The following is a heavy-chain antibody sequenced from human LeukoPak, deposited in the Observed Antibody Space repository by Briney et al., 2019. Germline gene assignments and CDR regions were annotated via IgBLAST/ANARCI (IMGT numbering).Heavy chain of an antibody. J-gene: IGHJ4*02. D-gene: IGHD3-9*01. CDR2: IRTKAYGGTT. CDR3: TRSSRIRYFDWDFDY. V-gene: IGHV3-49*04. CDR1: GFTFGDYA. Sequence: GRSLRLSCTASGFTFGDYAMTWVRQAPGKGLEWVGFIRTKAYGGTTDYAASVKGRCTISRDDSKSIAYPQMNSLKTEDTAVYYCTRSSRIRYFDWDFDYWGQGTLVTVSS.